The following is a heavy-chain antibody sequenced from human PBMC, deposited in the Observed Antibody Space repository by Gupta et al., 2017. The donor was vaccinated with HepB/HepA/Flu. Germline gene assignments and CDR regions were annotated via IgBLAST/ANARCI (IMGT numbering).Heavy chain of an antibody. CDR1: GFTFSTYG. CDR2: ISYDGNFE. Sequence: QVHLLPSGAGAVPPGRSRTPPCPASGFTFSTYGMRWVRQARGKGLEWVAVISYDGNFEDYADSVRGRFTMSRDNSKNTLYLQMSSLRNEDKALYYCATLRGWQRSSNDEYLDYWGVGALVSVSS. V-gene: IGHV3-30*03. CDR3: ATLRGWQRSSNDEYLDY. J-gene: IGHJ4*02. D-gene: IGHD4-23*01.